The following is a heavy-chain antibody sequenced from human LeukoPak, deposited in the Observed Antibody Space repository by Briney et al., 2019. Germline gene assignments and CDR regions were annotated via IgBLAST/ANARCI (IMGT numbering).Heavy chain of an antibody. Sequence: SETLSLTCTVSGGSISSYYWSWIRQPAGKGLEWIGRTYTSGSTNYNPSLKSRVAMSVDTSKNQFSLKLSSVTAADTAVYYCARFHEGGRYFDYWGQGTLVTVSS. V-gene: IGHV4-4*07. CDR2: TYTSGST. J-gene: IGHJ4*02. CDR3: ARFHEGGRYFDY. CDR1: GGSISSYY. D-gene: IGHD2-15*01.